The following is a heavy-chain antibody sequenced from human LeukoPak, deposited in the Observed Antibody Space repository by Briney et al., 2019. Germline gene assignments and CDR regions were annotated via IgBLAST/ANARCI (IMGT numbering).Heavy chain of an antibody. CDR1: GFTSSSYA. V-gene: IGHV3-23*01. CDR2: FSGSGGGT. CDR3: AEGGDMDV. Sequence: GGSLRLSCSASGFTSSSYAMSWVRQAPGKGLEWVSAFSGSGGGTYYADSVKGRFTISRDNSKNTLYLQMNSLRAEDTAVYYCAEGGDMDVWGKGTTVTVSS. J-gene: IGHJ6*03. D-gene: IGHD3-3*01.